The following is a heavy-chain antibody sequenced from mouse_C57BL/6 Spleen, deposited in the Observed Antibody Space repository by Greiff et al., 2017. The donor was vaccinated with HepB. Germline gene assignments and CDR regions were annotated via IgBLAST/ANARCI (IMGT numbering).Heavy chain of an antibody. J-gene: IGHJ2*01. V-gene: IGHV1-80*01. D-gene: IGHD1-1*01. CDR2: IYPGDGDT. CDR3: ARSGITTGVDY. Sequence: VQLQQSGAELVKPGASVKISCKASGYAFSSYWMNWVKQRPGKGLEWIGQIYPGDGDTNYNGKFKGKATLTADKSSSTAYMQLSSLTSEDSAVYFCARSGITTGVDYWGQGTTLTVSS. CDR1: GYAFSSYW.